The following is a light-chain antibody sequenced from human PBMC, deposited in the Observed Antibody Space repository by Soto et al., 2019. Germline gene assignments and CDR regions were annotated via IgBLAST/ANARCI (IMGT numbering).Light chain of an antibody. CDR1: SSDVGGYNY. V-gene: IGLV2-11*01. CDR2: DVS. Sequence: QSVLTQPRSVSGSPGQSVTISCTGTSSDVGGYNYVSWYQQHPGKAPKLMIYDVSKRPSGVPDRFSGSKSGNTASLTISGLQAEEEADYCCCSYAGSYTWVFGGGTKVTVL. J-gene: IGLJ3*02. CDR3: CSYAGSYTWV.